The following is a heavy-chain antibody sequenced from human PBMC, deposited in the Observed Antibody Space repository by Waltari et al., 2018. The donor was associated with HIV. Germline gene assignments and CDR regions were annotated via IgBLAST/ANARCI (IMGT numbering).Heavy chain of an antibody. Sequence: QVQLVQSGAEVKKPGASVKVSCKASGYSISNSGFSWVRQAPGQGLEWMGWITTNDGNTKNAQNYQGRVTMTTDTCANTTYMELRKRRVDDAAEYYGARCDGSRWYYWDNDYHFYNGMDVGSQGTTVTVSS. CDR2: ITTNDGNT. CDR1: GYSISNSG. CDR3: ARCDGSRWYYWDNDYHFYNGMDV. J-gene: IGHJ6*02. V-gene: IGHV1-18*01. D-gene: IGHD6-13*01.